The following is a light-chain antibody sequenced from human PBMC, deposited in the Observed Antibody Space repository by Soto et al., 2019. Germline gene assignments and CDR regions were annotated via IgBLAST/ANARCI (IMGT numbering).Light chain of an antibody. V-gene: IGKV1-5*03. Sequence: DIQMTQSPSTLSASVGDRVTLTCRASQSISNSLAWYQQKPGKAPKLLIYEASSLKSGVPSRFSGSGSGTEYTLTISSLQPDDFATYYCQQYNGYWTFGQGTKVE. CDR1: QSISNS. J-gene: IGKJ1*01. CDR3: QQYNGYWT. CDR2: EAS.